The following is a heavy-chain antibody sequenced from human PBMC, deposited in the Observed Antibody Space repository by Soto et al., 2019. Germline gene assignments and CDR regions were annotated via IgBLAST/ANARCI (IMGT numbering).Heavy chain of an antibody. D-gene: IGHD6-13*01. CDR2: ISWNSGSI. V-gene: IGHV3-9*01. Sequence: GGSLRLSCAASGFTFDDYAMHWVRQAPGKGLEWVSGISWNSGSIGYADSVKGRFTISRDNAKNSLYLQMNSLRAEDTALYYCAKDIGHSYIAAAGPFDPWGQGTLVTVSS. J-gene: IGHJ5*02. CDR3: AKDIGHSYIAAAGPFDP. CDR1: GFTFDDYA.